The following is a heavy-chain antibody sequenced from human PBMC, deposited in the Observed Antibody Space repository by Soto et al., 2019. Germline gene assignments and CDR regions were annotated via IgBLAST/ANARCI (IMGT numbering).Heavy chain of an antibody. CDR3: ARRPVHDYYSYYGMDV. CDR2: INHSGST. V-gene: IGHV4-34*01. J-gene: IGHJ6*02. CDR1: GGSFSGYY. D-gene: IGHD3-10*01. Sequence: PSETLSLTCAVYGGSFSGYYWSWIRQPPGKGLEWIGEINHSGSTNYNPSLKSRVTISVDTSKNQFSLKLSSVTAADTAVYYCARRPVHDYYSYYGMDVWGQGSTVTVSS.